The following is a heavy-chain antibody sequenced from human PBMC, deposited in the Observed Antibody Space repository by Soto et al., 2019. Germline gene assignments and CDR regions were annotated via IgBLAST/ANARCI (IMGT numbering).Heavy chain of an antibody. Sequence: QVQLVQSGAEVKKPGSSVKVSCKASGGTFSSYTISWVRQAPGQGLEWMGRIIPILGIANYAQKFQGRVTIAXXNXTCXAHMELRSLRSEDTAVYYCARVPGLEYYGSGTREWWGRGTLVAVSS. J-gene: IGHJ4*02. CDR3: ARVPGLEYYGSGTREW. D-gene: IGHD3-10*01. V-gene: IGHV1-69*02. CDR1: GGTFSSYT. CDR2: IIPILGIA.